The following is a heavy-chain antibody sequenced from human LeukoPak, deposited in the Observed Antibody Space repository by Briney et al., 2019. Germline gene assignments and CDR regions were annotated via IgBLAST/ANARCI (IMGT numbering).Heavy chain of an antibody. CDR3: ASTPYYSYYMDV. CDR2: ISSSGSTI. Sequence: PGGSLRLSCAASGFTFSSYEMNWVRQAPGKGLEWVSYISSSGSTIYYADSVKGRFTISRDNAKNSLYLQMNSLRAEDTAVYYCASTPYYSYYMDVWGKGTTVTVSS. CDR1: GFTFSSYE. V-gene: IGHV3-48*03. J-gene: IGHJ6*03.